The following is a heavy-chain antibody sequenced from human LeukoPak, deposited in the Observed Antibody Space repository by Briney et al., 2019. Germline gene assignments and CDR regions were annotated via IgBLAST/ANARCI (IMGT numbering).Heavy chain of an antibody. J-gene: IGHJ4*02. Sequence: GGSLRLSCAISGFIFNTNGMNWVRQSPGKGLEWLATIAGGDESTYYADSVKGRFAISRDNSKNTVFLHMNSLRVEDTAVYYCARGVYWSLDYWGQGTPATVSS. CDR1: GFIFNTNG. CDR3: ARGVYWSLDY. V-gene: IGHV3-23*01. D-gene: IGHD1-1*01. CDR2: IAGGDEST.